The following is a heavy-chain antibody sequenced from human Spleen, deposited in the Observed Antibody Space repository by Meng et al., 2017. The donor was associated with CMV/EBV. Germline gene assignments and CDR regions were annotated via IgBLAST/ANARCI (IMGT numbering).Heavy chain of an antibody. Sequence: KACGYTFTRFGISWVRQAPGQGLEWMGWISVDNGNTNFAQKFQGRVTMTTDTSTSTAYVELRSLRSDDTAMYYCAREGDQLWPALDFWGQGTLVTVSS. CDR2: ISVDNGNT. J-gene: IGHJ4*02. D-gene: IGHD5-18*01. CDR1: GYTFTRFG. CDR3: AREGDQLWPALDF. V-gene: IGHV1-18*01.